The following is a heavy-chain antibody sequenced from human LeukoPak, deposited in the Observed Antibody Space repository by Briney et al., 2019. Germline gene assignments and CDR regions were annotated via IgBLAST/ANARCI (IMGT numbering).Heavy chain of an antibody. CDR2: ISSSGSTI. D-gene: IGHD4-17*01. V-gene: IGHV3-48*03. J-gene: IGHJ4*02. CDR3: ARVGATSYGDYDY. CDR1: GFTFSSYE. Sequence: GGSLRLSCAASGFTFSSYEMNWVRQAPGKGLDWVSYISSSGSTIYCADSVKGRFTISRDNAKNSLYLQMNSLRAEDTAVYYCARVGATSYGDYDYWGQGTLVTVSS.